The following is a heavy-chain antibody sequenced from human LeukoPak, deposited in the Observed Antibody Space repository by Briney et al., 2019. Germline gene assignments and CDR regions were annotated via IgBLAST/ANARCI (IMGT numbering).Heavy chain of an antibody. V-gene: IGHV3-48*03. CDR3: ARDGDVQYYFDY. D-gene: IGHD7-27*01. Sequence: PGGSLRLSCAVSGFTFSSYEMNWVRQALGKGLEWVSYISSSGSTIYYADSVKGRFTISRDNAKNSLYLQMNSLGAEDTAVYYCARDGDVQYYFDYWGQGTLVTVSS. CDR1: GFTFSSYE. J-gene: IGHJ4*02. CDR2: ISSSGSTI.